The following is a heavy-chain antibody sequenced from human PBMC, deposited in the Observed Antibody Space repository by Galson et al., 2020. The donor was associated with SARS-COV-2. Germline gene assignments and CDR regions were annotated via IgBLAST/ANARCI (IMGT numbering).Heavy chain of an antibody. D-gene: IGHD4-4*01. CDR2: ISYDGSNK. V-gene: IGHV3-30*01. CDR1: GFTFSTYA. Sequence: SLRLSCAASGFTFSTYAMHWVRQAPGKGLEWVAVISYDGSNKYYADSVKGRFTISRDNSKNTLYLQMNSLRAEDTAVYYCARARGGNYGDAFDIWGQGTMVTVSS. CDR3: ARARGGNYGDAFDI. J-gene: IGHJ3*02.